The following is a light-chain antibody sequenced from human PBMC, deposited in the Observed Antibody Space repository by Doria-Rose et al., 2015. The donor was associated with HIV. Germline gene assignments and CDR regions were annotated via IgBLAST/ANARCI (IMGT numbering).Light chain of an antibody. CDR3: QQYGTSRGT. V-gene: IGKV3-20*01. CDR1: QRVKSSY. CDR2: DAS. J-gene: IGKJ5*01. Sequence: TQSPGTLSLSPGERATLSCGASQRVKSSYLAWYQQKPGQAPRLLIYDASTRATGSPDRFSGSGSGTDFTLTISRLEPEDVAVYYCQQYGTSRGTFGQGTRLEIK.